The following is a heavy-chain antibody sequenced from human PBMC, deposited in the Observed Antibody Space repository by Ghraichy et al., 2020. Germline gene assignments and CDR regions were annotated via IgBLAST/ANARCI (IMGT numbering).Heavy chain of an antibody. J-gene: IGHJ5*02. CDR1: GFTFSNYV. CDR3: AKAWGYCSGGTCPSYNWFDP. Sequence: GVLNISCAASGFTFSNYVMSWVRQAPGKGLEWVSTIGASGGSTYYADSVKGRFTISRDNSKNTLYLQMDSLRAEDAAVYYCAKAWGYCSGGTCPSYNWFDPWGQGTRVPVPS. V-gene: IGHV3-23*01. CDR2: IGASGGST. D-gene: IGHD2-15*01.